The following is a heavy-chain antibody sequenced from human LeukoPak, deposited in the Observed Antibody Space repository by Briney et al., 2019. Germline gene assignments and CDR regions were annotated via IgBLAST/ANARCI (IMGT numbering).Heavy chain of an antibody. V-gene: IGHV1-18*01. D-gene: IGHD2-15*01. CDR3: ARGWELLRNRGQFDY. Sequence: GASVKVSCKASGYTFTSYGISWVRQAPGQGLEWMGWISAYNGNTNYAQKLQGRVTITTDTSTSTVYMELSSLRSEDTAVYYCARGWELLRNRGQFDYWGQGTLVTVSS. CDR2: ISAYNGNT. J-gene: IGHJ4*02. CDR1: GYTFTSYG.